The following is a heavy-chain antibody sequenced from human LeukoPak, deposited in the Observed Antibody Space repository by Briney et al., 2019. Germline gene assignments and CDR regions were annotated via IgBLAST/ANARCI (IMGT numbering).Heavy chain of an antibody. CDR1: GFTVSSNY. D-gene: IGHD2-15*01. CDR3: ARDLPSWSFDY. CDR2: IDRSSSII. Sequence: GGSLRLSCAASGFTVSSNYMSWVRQAPGKGLEWVSYIDRSSSIIHYADSVKGRFTISRDNAKKSLYLQVNSLRAEDTAVYYCARDLPSWSFDYWGQGTLVTVSS. J-gene: IGHJ4*02. V-gene: IGHV3-48*01.